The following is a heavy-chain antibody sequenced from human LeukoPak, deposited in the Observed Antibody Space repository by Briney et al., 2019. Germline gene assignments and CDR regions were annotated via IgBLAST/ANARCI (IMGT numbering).Heavy chain of an antibody. CDR3: ARVKGAEMATIRSGFDY. CDR2: IKQDGSEK. Sequence: PGGSLRLSCAASGFTFSSYWMSWVRQAPGKGLEWVANIKQDGSEKYYVDSVKGRFTISRDNAKNSLYLQMNSLRAEDTAVYYCARVKGAEMATIRSGFDYWGQGTLVTVSS. J-gene: IGHJ4*02. D-gene: IGHD5-12*01. CDR1: GFTFSSYW. V-gene: IGHV3-7*01.